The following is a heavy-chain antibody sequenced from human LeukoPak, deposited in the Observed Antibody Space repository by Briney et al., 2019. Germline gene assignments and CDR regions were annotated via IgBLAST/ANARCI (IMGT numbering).Heavy chain of an antibody. CDR3: AQGSGFYYDY. CDR2: IKRETDGGTA. V-gene: IGHV3-15*07. CDR1: GLILRNVW. Sequence: GGSLRLSCAVSGLILRNVWMNWLRQAPGKGLEWVGLIKRETDGGTADFAAPVKGRFTISRDDSKNTLYLQMNRLTSEDTAVYYCAQGSGFYYDYWGQGTLVTVSS. J-gene: IGHJ4*02. D-gene: IGHD3-22*01.